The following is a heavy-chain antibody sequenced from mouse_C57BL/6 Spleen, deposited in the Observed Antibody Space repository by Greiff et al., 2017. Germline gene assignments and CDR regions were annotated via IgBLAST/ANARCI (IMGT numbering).Heavy chain of an antibody. D-gene: IGHD2-1*01. V-gene: IGHV14-4*01. CDR2: IDPENGDT. J-gene: IGHJ2*01. CDR1: GFNIKDDY. CDR3: TGWGNYRDY. Sequence: VHVKQSGAELVRPGASVKLSCTASGFNIKDDYMHWVKQRPEQGLEWIGWIDPENGDTEYASKFQGKATITADTSSNTAYLQLSSLTSEDTAVYYCTGWGNYRDYWGQGTTLTVSS.